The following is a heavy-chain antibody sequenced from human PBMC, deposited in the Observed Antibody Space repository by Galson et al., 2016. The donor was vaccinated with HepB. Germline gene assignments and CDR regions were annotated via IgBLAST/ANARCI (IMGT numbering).Heavy chain of an antibody. J-gene: IGHJ4*02. Sequence: SLRLSCAASGFSFSRYWMAWVRQAPGKGLEWVGNIRADGTATDYGGSVKGRFTMSRDNAQKSLVLQMTSLRVEDTAVYYCARENFWKLAQWGQGTLVTVSS. CDR1: GFSFSRYW. D-gene: IGHD3-3*01. CDR3: ARENFWKLAQ. V-gene: IGHV3-7*03. CDR2: IRADGTAT.